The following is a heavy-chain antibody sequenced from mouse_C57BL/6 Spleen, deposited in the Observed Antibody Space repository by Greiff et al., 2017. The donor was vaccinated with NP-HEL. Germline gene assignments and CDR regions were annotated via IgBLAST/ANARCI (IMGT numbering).Heavy chain of an antibody. D-gene: IGHD1-1*01. CDR3: ARDQDYYGSSLYYFDY. Sequence: EVMLVESGGGLVKPGGSLKLSCAASGFTFSSYAMSWVRQTPEKRLEWVATISDGGSYTYYPDNVKGRFTISRDNAKNNLYLQMSHLKSEDTAMYYCARDQDYYGSSLYYFDYWGQGTTLTVSS. V-gene: IGHV5-4*01. CDR2: ISDGGSYT. J-gene: IGHJ2*01. CDR1: GFTFSSYA.